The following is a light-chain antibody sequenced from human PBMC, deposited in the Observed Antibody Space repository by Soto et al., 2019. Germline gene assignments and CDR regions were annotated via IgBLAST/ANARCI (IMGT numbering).Light chain of an antibody. J-gene: IGKJ3*01. CDR1: QGISTY. V-gene: IGKV1-27*01. CDR3: QKYESDPFT. CDR2: AAS. Sequence: DIQMTQSPSSLSASVGDRVTITCRASQGISTYLAWYQQKPGKVPTLLIYAASTLHSGVPSRFSGSGSGTDFTLSISSLQPEDVATYYCQKYESDPFTFGPGTKVEI.